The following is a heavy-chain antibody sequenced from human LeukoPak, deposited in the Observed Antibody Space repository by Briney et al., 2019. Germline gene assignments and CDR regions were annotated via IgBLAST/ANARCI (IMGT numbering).Heavy chain of an antibody. CDR3: ARDGVAARSPFDY. CDR1: GGSFSGYY. D-gene: IGHD2-15*01. Sequence: SETLSLTCAVYGGSFSGYYWSWIRQPPGKGLEWIGEINHSGSTNYNPSLKSRVTISVDTSKNQFSLKLSSVTAADTAVYYCARDGVAARSPFDYWGQGTLVTVSS. CDR2: INHSGST. V-gene: IGHV4-34*01. J-gene: IGHJ4*02.